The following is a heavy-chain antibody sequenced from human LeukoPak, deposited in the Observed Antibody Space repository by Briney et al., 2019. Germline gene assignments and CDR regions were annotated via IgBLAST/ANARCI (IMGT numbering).Heavy chain of an antibody. CDR1: GFSFSSYG. CDR2: ESYDGSST. D-gene: IGHD2-2*01. V-gene: IGHV3-30*03. CDR3: ARDMRGDGFDI. Sequence: PGRSLRLSCAASGFSFSSYGMHWVRQAPGKGLEWVAVESYDGSSTYYADSVKGRFTISRDNAKKSLFLQMNSLRVDDTAVYYCARDMRGDGFDIWGQGAMVTVSS. J-gene: IGHJ3*02.